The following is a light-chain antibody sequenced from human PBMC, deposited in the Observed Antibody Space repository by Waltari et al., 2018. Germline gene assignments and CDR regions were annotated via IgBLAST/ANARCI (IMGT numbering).Light chain of an antibody. V-gene: IGKV3-20*01. J-gene: IGKJ2*01. CDR1: QSLTKRY. CDR2: GAA. Sequence: RASQSLTKRYLAWYQQKPGQAPRLLIYGAASRAAGIPDRFSGSGSGTDFTLTISRLEPEDFAVYYCQQYGSSVLYTFGQGTKLEIK. CDR3: QQYGSSVLYT.